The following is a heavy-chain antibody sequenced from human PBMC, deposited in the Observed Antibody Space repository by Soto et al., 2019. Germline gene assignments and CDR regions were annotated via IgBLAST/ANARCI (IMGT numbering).Heavy chain of an antibody. CDR3: ARGPGVKAAGDAFDI. CDR1: GGTFSSYT. Sequence: QVQLVQSGAEVKKPGSSVKVSCKASGGTFSSYTISWVRQAPGQGLEWMGRIIPILGIANYAQKFQGRVTIAEDKSTSTAYMELSSLRSEDTAVYYCARGPGVKAAGDAFDIWGQGTMVTVSS. D-gene: IGHD6-13*01. V-gene: IGHV1-69*02. J-gene: IGHJ3*02. CDR2: IIPILGIA.